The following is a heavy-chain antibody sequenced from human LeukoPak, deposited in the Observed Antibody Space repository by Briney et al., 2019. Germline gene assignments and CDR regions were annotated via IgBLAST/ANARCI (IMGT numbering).Heavy chain of an antibody. V-gene: IGHV3-15*01. D-gene: IGHD2-15*01. CDR3: TTWEVVAAYYFDY. CDR2: IKSKTDGGTT. CDR1: GLTFSNAW. Sequence: GGSLRLSCAASGLTFSNAWMSWVRQAPGKGLEWVGRIKSKTDGGTTDHAAPVKGRFTISRDDSKNTLYLQMNSLKTEDTAVYYCTTWEVVAAYYFDYWGQGTLVTVSS. J-gene: IGHJ4*02.